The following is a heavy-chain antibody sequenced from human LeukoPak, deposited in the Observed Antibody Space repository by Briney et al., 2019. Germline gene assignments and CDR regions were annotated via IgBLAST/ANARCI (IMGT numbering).Heavy chain of an antibody. CDR3: ARGGHTINWSLGY. CDR2: INHNGNVN. Sequence: GGSLRLSCAASGFTFSSYWMNWARQAPGKGLEWVASINHNGNVNYYVDSVKGRFTISRDNAKNSLYLQMSNLRAEDTAVYFCARGGHTINWSLGYWGQGALVTVSS. CDR1: GFTFSSYW. J-gene: IGHJ4*02. D-gene: IGHD1-1*01. V-gene: IGHV3-7*03.